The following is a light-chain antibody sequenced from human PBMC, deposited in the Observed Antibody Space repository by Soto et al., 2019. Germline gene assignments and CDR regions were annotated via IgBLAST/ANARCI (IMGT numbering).Light chain of an antibody. J-gene: IGKJ4*01. Sequence: DIQLSQSPSSLAASVGDRVTISCRASQDVLTWLAWYQQRPGKAPTSLIFAASKLQSGVPSRFFVNGSGTHCTLTISSLKCRDLVTVYYQPYNHFPLTFGGGTNVDIK. V-gene: IGKV1D-16*01. CDR2: AAS. CDR3: QPYNHFPLT. CDR1: QDVLTW.